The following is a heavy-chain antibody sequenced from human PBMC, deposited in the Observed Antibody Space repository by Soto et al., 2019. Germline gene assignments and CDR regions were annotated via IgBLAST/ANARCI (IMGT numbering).Heavy chain of an antibody. D-gene: IGHD3-3*01. CDR2: IHHSGTP. CDR1: GGSITNAGYS. V-gene: IGHV4-30-2*01. J-gene: IGHJ6*02. CDR3: ARVAYYDFWSGYYGGMDV. Sequence: QLQLQKSGSGLVKPSQTLSLTCSVSGGSITNAGYSWSWIRQPPGTGLEWLGDIHHSGTPSYNPSLKSRVTMSIEKSKNQLALNLNSVTAADTAVYYCARVAYYDFWSGYYGGMDVWGQGTTVTVSS.